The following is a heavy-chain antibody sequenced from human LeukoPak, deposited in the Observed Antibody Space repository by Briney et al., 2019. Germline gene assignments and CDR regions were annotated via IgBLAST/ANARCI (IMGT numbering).Heavy chain of an antibody. CDR1: GGSFSGYY. CDR2: INHSGST. V-gene: IGHV4-34*01. Sequence: SETLSLTCAVYGGSFSGYYWSWICQPPGKGLEWIGEINHSGSTNYNPSLKSRVTISVDTSKNQFSLKLSSVTAADTAVYYCARGRITMVRGVRPFDYWGQGTLVTVSS. D-gene: IGHD3-10*01. J-gene: IGHJ4*02. CDR3: ARGRITMVRGVRPFDY.